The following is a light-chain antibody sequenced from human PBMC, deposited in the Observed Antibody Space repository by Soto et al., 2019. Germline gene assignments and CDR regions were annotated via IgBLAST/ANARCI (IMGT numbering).Light chain of an antibody. CDR3: QQRSNWPPTWT. CDR1: QSVSSY. CDR2: DAS. Sequence: EIVLTQSTATLSLSPGERATLSCRASQSVSSYLAWYQQKPGQAPRLLIYDASSRATGIPARFSGSGSGTDFTLTISSLDPEDFAVYYCQQRSNWPPTWTFGQGTKVEIK. V-gene: IGKV3-11*01. J-gene: IGKJ1*01.